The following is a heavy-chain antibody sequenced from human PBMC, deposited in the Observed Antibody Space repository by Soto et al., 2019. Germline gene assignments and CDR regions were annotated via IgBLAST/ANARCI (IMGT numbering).Heavy chain of an antibody. CDR3: AREDRCIYYYGMDV. CDR2: RYYRSKWYN. D-gene: IGHD3-22*01. V-gene: IGHV6-1*01. CDR1: GYSVSSTSAA. J-gene: IGHJ6*02. Sequence: PSRALSLPDAIPGYSVSSTSAAWNWVRQSPSRGLEWLGRRYYRSKWYNDYAVSVKSRITIHPPTSKHQFSLQLNSVTPEDTAVYYCAREDRCIYYYGMDVWGQGTTVPVSS.